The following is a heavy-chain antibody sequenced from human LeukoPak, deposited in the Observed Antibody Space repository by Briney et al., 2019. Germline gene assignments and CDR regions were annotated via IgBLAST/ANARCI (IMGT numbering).Heavy chain of an antibody. CDR2: IRYDGRNK. V-gene: IGHV3-30*02. CDR1: RFTFSSYG. D-gene: IGHD6-19*01. Sequence: GGSLRLSCAASRFTFSSYGMHWVRQAPGKGLEWVAFIRYDGRNKYYADSVKGRFTISRDNSQNTLYLQMNSLRNEDTAVYYCAAGSGWFHFDYWGQGTLVTVSS. CDR3: AAGSGWFHFDY. J-gene: IGHJ4*02.